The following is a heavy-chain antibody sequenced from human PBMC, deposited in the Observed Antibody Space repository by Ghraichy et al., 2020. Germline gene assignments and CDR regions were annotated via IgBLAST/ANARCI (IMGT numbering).Heavy chain of an antibody. V-gene: IGHV3-21*06. CDR1: GFTFSSYG. D-gene: IGHD4-11*01. CDR2: ISGSGTYI. CDR3: VREGGYSSDDYYYFYMDV. J-gene: IGHJ6*03. Sequence: GESLNISCAASGFTFSSYGMNWVRQAPGKGLEWVSSISGSGTYIFYADSLKGRFTISRDNAKNSLYLQMNSLRAEDTAVYYCVREGGYSSDDYYYFYMDVWGRGTTVTVSS.